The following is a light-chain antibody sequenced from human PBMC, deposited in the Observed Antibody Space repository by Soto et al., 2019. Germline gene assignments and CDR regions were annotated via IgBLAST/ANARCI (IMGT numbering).Light chain of an antibody. CDR1: SSNIGGNI. CDR2: END. V-gene: IGLV1-44*01. CDR3: AAWDDSLNGVV. J-gene: IGLJ2*01. Sequence: QSVLTQPPSASGTPGQRVTISCSGSSSNIGGNIVNWYQQLPGTAPKLLIFENDQRPSWVPDRFSGSKSGTSASLAISGLQSEDEANYYCAAWDDSLNGVVFGGGTKVTVL.